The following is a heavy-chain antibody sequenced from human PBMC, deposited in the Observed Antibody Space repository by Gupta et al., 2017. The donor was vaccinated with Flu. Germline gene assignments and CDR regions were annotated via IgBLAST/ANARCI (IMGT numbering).Heavy chain of an antibody. CDR3: AKGAHDSKYRWFDS. D-gene: IGHD4-4*01. V-gene: IGHV3-7*01. J-gene: IGHJ5*01. CDR2: IRSDDGEK. Sequence: VASIRSDDGEKDYVDSVKGRFTIFKDSATNSLYLQMNSLGVEDTAIYYCAKGAHDSKYRWFDSWGQGTLVSVSS.